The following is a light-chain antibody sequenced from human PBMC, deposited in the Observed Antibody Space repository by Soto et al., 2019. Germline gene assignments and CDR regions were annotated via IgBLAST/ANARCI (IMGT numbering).Light chain of an antibody. CDR1: QSVRSNF. V-gene: IGKV3-20*01. CDR3: QQYACSPRT. J-gene: IGKJ2*01. CDR2: DAY. Sequence: EIVLTQSPGTLSLSPGDTATLSCRASQSVRSNFLAWYQHKPGQAPRLLIHDAYSRATGIPDRFSGSGSDRDFTLTISRLEPEDFAVYYCQQYACSPRTFGQGTKLEIK.